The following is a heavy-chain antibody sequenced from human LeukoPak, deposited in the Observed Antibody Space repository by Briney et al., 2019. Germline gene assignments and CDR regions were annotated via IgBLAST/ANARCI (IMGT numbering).Heavy chain of an antibody. V-gene: IGHV1-69*05. CDR3: ARDGAQLSPFDY. D-gene: IGHD5-18*01. CDR2: IIPIFGTA. J-gene: IGHJ4*02. Sequence: SVKVFCKASGGTFSSYAISWVRQAPGQGLEWMGRIIPIFGTANYAQKFQGRVTITTDESTSTAYMELSSLRSEDTAVYYCARDGAQLSPFDYWGQGTLVTVSS. CDR1: GGTFSSYA.